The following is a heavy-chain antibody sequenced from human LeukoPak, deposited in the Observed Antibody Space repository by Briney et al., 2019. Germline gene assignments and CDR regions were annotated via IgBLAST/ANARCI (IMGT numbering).Heavy chain of an antibody. J-gene: IGHJ4*02. V-gene: IGHV1-58*02. CDR2: LAVGSGNT. D-gene: IGHD3-22*01. Sequence: GTSVKVSCKASGFSFSSSSMQWGRQARGQRLEWIGWLAVGSGNTNYAQKFQGRVTITRHMSTSTAYMELSSLRSEDTALYYCAAVFGSGYYYYFDYWGQGSLVTVSS. CDR3: AAVFGSGYYYYFDY. CDR1: GFSFSSSS.